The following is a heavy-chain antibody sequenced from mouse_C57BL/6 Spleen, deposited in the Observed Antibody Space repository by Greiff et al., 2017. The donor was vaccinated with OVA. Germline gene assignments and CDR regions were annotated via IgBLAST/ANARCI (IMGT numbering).Heavy chain of an antibody. Sequence: VQLQQPGAELVKPGASVKMSCKASGYTFTSYWITWVKQRPGQGLEWIGDIYPGSGSTNYNEKFKSKATRTVDTSSSTAYMQLSSLTSEDSAVYYCASYDYDDAMDYWGQGTSVTVSS. CDR1: GYTFTSYW. J-gene: IGHJ4*01. V-gene: IGHV1-55*01. D-gene: IGHD2-4*01. CDR2: IYPGSGST. CDR3: ASYDYDDAMDY.